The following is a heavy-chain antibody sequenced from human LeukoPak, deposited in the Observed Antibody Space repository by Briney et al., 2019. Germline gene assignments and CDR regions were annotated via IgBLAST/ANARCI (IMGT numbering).Heavy chain of an antibody. CDR3: ARESPTKRYYYGSGTHPFDP. Sequence: PSETLSLTCAVYGGSFSGYYWSWIRQPPGKGLEWIGEINHSGSTNYNPPLKSRVTISVDTSKNQFSLKLSSVTAADTAVYYCARESPTKRYYYGSGTHPFDPWGQGTLVTVSS. CDR1: GGSFSGYY. CDR2: INHSGST. J-gene: IGHJ5*02. D-gene: IGHD3-10*01. V-gene: IGHV4-34*01.